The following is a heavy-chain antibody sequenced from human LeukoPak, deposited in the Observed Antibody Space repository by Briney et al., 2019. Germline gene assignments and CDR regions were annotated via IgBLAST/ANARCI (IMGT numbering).Heavy chain of an antibody. Sequence: GGSVKLSCTASGFTFSSYGMHWVRQAPGQGLEWVGCISSSSSNIYYADSVKGRFTITRDNAKSTVYLEMNSLRSEDTAVYYCASKRLGEYCSGGSCYRGANWFDPWGQGTLVTVSS. D-gene: IGHD2-15*01. V-gene: IGHV3-48*01. J-gene: IGHJ5*02. CDR3: ASKRLGEYCSGGSCYRGANWFDP. CDR2: ISSSSSNI. CDR1: GFTFSSYG.